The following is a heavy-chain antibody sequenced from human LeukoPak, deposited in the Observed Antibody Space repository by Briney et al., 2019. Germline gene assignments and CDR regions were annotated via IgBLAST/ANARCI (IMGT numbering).Heavy chain of an antibody. J-gene: IGHJ4*02. CDR3: ARETETQDTVTTDY. V-gene: IGHV3-30-3*01. CDR1: GFTFSSYA. CDR2: ISYDGSNK. D-gene: IGHD4-17*01. Sequence: GGSLRLSCAASGFTFSSYAMHWVRQAPGKGLEWEAVISYDGSNKYYADSVKGRFTISRDNSKNTLYLQMNSLRAEDTAVYYCARETETQDTVTTDYWGQGTLVTVSS.